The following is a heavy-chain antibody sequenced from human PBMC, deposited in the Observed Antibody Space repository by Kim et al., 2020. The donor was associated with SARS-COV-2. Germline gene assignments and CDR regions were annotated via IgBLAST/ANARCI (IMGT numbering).Heavy chain of an antibody. D-gene: IGHD6-13*01. CDR3: ARAGAAAGSCFDY. V-gene: IGHV1-46*01. Sequence: ASVKVSCKASGYTFITYDMHWVRQAPGQGLEWMGIINPSGGSTSYAQKFQGRVTMTRDMTTSTVYMELSSLRSEDTAVYYCARAGAAAGSCFDYWGQGTLVTVSS. J-gene: IGHJ4*02. CDR1: GYTFITYD. CDR2: INPSGGST.